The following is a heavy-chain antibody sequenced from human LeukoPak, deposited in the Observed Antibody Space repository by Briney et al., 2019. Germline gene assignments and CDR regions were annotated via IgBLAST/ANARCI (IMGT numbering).Heavy chain of an antibody. J-gene: IGHJ6*03. Sequence: GGSLRLSCAASGFTFSSYWMHWVRQVPGKGPVWVSRIDSDGSSTSYADSVKGRFTISRDNAKNTLYLQMNSLRAEDTALYYCVRLAAAAGYYYYYYMDVWGKGTTVTVSS. CDR3: VRLAAAAGYYYYYYMDV. CDR1: GFTFSSYW. CDR2: IDSDGSST. V-gene: IGHV3-74*01. D-gene: IGHD6-13*01.